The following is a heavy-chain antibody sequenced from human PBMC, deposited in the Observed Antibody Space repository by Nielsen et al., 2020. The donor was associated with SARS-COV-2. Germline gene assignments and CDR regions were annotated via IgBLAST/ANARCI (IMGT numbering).Heavy chain of an antibody. J-gene: IGHJ5*02. Sequence: WIRQPPGKGLEWVSYISSSSSYTNYADSVKGRFTISRDNAKNSLYLQMNSLRAEDTALYHCARAETYYDILTGYRGFDPWGQGTLVTVSS. CDR2: ISSSSSYT. D-gene: IGHD3-9*01. V-gene: IGHV3-11*05. CDR3: ARAETYYDILTGYRGFDP.